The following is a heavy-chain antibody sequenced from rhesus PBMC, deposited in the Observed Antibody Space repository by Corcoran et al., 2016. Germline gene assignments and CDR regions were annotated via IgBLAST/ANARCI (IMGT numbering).Heavy chain of an antibody. Sequence: QVLLQESGPGLVKPSETLSLTCTVSGVSFRSHWWPWFRQPPGRGLEWIGEINGNTGNTNYNPSLKSRVTISKDASKNQLSLQLNSMTAADTALYYCTRHNDSPLDSWGQGVVVTVSS. CDR1: GVSFRSHW. CDR3: TRHNDSPLDS. J-gene: IGHJ6*01. D-gene: IGHD1-32*01. V-gene: IGHV4-80*01. CDR2: INGNTGNT.